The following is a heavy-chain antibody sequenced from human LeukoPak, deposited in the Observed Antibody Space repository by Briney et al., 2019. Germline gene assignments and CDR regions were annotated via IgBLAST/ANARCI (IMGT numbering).Heavy chain of an antibody. V-gene: IGHV4-39*01. Sequence: SETLSLTCTLSGGSITSSGYYWGWIRQPPGKGLEWIGSIYYSGSTYYSPSLKSRVTISVDTSKNQFSLKLSSVTAADTAVYYCARHVLSISYYYYYYYMDVWGKGTTVTVSS. J-gene: IGHJ6*03. D-gene: IGHD3-3*02. CDR3: ARHVLSISYYYYYYYMDV. CDR2: IYYSGST. CDR1: GGSITSSGYY.